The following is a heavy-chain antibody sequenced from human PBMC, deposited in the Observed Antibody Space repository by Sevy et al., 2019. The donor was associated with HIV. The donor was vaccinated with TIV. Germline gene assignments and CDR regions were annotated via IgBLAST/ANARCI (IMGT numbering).Heavy chain of an antibody. CDR3: AKGGDGWVTTQNNY. CDR2: ITASGGTR. Sequence: GGSLRLSCAASGFIFDNYAMTWVRQAPGKGLEWVSGITASGGTRNYADSVKGRFTISRDNPMNPLYLLMNSLRAEDTALYHCAKGGDGWVTTQNNYWGLGTLVTVSS. D-gene: IGHD3-16*01. CDR1: GFIFDNYA. V-gene: IGHV3-23*01. J-gene: IGHJ4*02.